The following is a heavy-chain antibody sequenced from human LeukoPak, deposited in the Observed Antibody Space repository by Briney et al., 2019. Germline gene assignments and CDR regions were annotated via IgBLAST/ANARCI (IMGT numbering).Heavy chain of an antibody. D-gene: IGHD3-10*01. CDR3: ARGSGSYYAEGCFDY. CDR1: GFTVSSNY. Sequence: GGSLRLSCAASGFTVSSNYVSWVRQAPGKGLEWVSVIYSGGTTYYTDSVKGRFTISRDNSKNTLYLQMNSLRAEDTAVYYCARGSGSYYAEGCFDYWGQGTLVTVSS. CDR2: IYSGGTT. V-gene: IGHV3-53*01. J-gene: IGHJ4*02.